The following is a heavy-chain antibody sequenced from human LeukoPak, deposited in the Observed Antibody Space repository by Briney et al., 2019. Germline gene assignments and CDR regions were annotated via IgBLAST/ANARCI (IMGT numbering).Heavy chain of an antibody. CDR3: AKDHYSSGWYLAGYFDY. V-gene: IGHV3-23*01. CDR2: ISGSGGST. CDR1: GFTFSSYG. D-gene: IGHD6-19*01. Sequence: GGSLRLSCAASGFTFSSYGMSWVRQAPGKGLEWVSAISGSGGSTYYADSVKGRFTISRDNSKNTLYLQMNSLRAEDTAVYYCAKDHYSSGWYLAGYFDYWGQGTLVTVSS. J-gene: IGHJ4*02.